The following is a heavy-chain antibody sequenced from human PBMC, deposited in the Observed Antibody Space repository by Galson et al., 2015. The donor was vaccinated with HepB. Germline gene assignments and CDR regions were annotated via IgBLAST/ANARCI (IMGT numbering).Heavy chain of an antibody. J-gene: IGHJ4*02. V-gene: IGHV1-8*01. CDR2: MNPNSGNT. CDR1: GYTFTTYD. D-gene: IGHD1-26*01. Sequence: SVKVSCKASGYTFTTYDINWVRQATGQGLEWMGWMNPNSGNTGYAQKFQGRVTLTRNTSISTAYMGLSSLRSEDTAVYYCARGSYHSEIYSGPRPDYWGQGTLVTVSS. CDR3: ARGSYHSEIYSGPRPDY.